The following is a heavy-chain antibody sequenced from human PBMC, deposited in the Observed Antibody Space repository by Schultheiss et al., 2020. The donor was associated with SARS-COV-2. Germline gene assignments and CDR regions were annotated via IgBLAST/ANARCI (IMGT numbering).Heavy chain of an antibody. CDR2: IIPIFGTA. V-gene: IGHV1-69*05. Sequence: SVKVSCKASGGTFSSYAISWVRQAPGQGLEWMGGIIPIFGTANYAQKFQGRVTITRDTSASTAYMELSSLRSEDTAVYYCARGGGLRFLEWPDYYYYGMDVWGQGTTVTVSS. CDR1: GGTFSSYA. CDR3: ARGGGLRFLEWPDYYYYGMDV. J-gene: IGHJ6*02. D-gene: IGHD3-3*01.